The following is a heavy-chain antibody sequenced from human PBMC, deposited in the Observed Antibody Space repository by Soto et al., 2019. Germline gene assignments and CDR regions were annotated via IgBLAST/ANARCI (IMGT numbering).Heavy chain of an antibody. Sequence: QLHLVQSGAVVKKPGASVTVSCSASGYPVTAYYMHWVRQAPGRGLEWMGGINPATGAAKYTQTLQCRVTMTRDTSTSTVFMELSGLTAADTAVFYFVRGGGVGVSGSAAFDMWGQGTLVTVSS. D-gene: IGHD3-3*01. J-gene: IGHJ3*02. V-gene: IGHV1-2*02. CDR2: INPATGAA. CDR3: VRGGGVGVSGSAAFDM. CDR1: GYPVTAYY.